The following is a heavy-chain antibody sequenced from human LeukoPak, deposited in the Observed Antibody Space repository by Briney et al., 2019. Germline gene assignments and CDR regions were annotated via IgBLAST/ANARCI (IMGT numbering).Heavy chain of an antibody. CDR3: ARDPTTVTKGLDI. D-gene: IGHD4-17*01. CDR2: ISSIGST. CDR1: GGSISSHY. Sequence: PSETLSLTCTVSGGSISSHYWSWIRQPPVKGLEWIGYISSIGSTNYNPSLKSRVTISVDTSKNQFSLKLTSVTAADTAVYFCARDPTTVTKGLDIWGQGTMVTVSS. J-gene: IGHJ3*02. V-gene: IGHV4-59*11.